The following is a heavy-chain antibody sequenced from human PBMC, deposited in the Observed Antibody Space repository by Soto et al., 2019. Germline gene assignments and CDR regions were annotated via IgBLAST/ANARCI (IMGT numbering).Heavy chain of an antibody. CDR2: IDTLSSTM. CDR3: TGGGVSSGPGY. CDR1: GFTFSSSS. D-gene: IGHD3-22*01. Sequence: EVQLVESGGGLVQPGGSLRLSCAASGFTFSSSSMNWVRQAPGKGLERVSFIDTLSSTMYYADSVRGRFTISRDNAKNSLYLQMNSLRAEDTAIYYCTGGGVSSGPGYWGQGTLVTVFS. V-gene: IGHV3-48*01. J-gene: IGHJ4*02.